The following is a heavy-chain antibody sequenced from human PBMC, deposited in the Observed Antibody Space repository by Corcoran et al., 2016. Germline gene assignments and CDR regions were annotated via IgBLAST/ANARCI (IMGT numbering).Heavy chain of an antibody. Sequence: QLQLQESGPGLVKPSETLSLTCTVSGGSISSSSYYWGWIRQPPGKGLEWIGSIYYSGSTYYNPSLKSRVTISVDTSKNQFSLKLSSVTAADTAVYYCARHAGGSYRFDYWGQGTLVTVSS. D-gene: IGHD1-26*01. V-gene: IGHV4-39*01. CDR2: IYYSGST. J-gene: IGHJ4*02. CDR3: ARHAGGSYRFDY. CDR1: GGSISSSSYY.